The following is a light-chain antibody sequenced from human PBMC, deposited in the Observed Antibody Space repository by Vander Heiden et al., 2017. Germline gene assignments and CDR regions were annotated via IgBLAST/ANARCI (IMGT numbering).Light chain of an antibody. CDR1: QSVSSSY. V-gene: IGKV3-20*01. CDR3: QQYGSSRT. Sequence: VSTQSPGTLSLSPGERATLSCRASQSVSSSYLAWYQQKPGQAPRLLIYGASSRATGIPDRFSGSWSGTDFTLTISRLEPEDFAVYYCQQYGSSRTFGQGTKVEIK. J-gene: IGKJ1*01. CDR2: GAS.